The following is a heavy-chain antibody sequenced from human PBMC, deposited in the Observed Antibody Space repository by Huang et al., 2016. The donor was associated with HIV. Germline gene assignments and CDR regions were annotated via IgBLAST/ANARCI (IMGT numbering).Heavy chain of an antibody. D-gene: IGHD6-13*01. J-gene: IGHJ6*03. CDR1: GFTFRNHW. Sequence: EVQLVESGGGLVQPGGSLRLSCADSGFTFRNHWMHWVRQAPGKGLEWVSRINSDGSDTSHADSVKGRFTISRDNAQNTVHLHMNSLRAEDTAVYFCAKNPSITAVDSDYYYYYMDVWGKGTTVTVS. V-gene: IGHV3-74*01. CDR2: INSDGSDT. CDR3: AKNPSITAVDSDYYYYYMDV.